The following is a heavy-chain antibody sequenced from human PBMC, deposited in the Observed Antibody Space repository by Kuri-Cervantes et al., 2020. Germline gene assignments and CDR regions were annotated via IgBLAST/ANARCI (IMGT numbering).Heavy chain of an antibody. J-gene: IGHJ4*02. Sequence: SCKASGGTFSSYAMSWVRQAPGKGLEWVSAISGSGGSTYYADSVKGRFTISRDNSKNTLHLQMNSLRAEDTAVYYCAKDLYYYGSGSYYGYWGQGTLVTVSS. CDR1: GGTFSSYA. D-gene: IGHD3-10*01. CDR2: ISGSGGST. V-gene: IGHV3-23*01. CDR3: AKDLYYYGSGSYYGY.